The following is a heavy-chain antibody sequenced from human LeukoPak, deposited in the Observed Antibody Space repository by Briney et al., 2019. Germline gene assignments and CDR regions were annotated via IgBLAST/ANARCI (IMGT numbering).Heavy chain of an antibody. CDR3: ARLRDHKGIDAFDI. CDR2: IYTSGST. V-gene: IGHV4-61*02. J-gene: IGHJ3*02. Sequence: SETLSLTCTVSGGSISSGSYYWSWIRQPAGKGLEWIGRIYTSGSTNYNPSLKSRVAISVDTSKNQFSLKLSSVTAADTAVYYCARLRDHKGIDAFDIWGQGTMVTVSS. CDR1: GGSISSGSYY.